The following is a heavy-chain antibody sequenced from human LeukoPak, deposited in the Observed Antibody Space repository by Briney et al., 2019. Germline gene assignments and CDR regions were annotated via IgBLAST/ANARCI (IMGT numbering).Heavy chain of an antibody. Sequence: QPGGSLRLSCAASGFTFSSYVMTWVRQAPGRGLEWVSSIGNSGRDTYYADSMKGRFTISRDNSKSTLFLHMSSLRAGDTAIYYCARYCGADSCYSGLDYWGQGALVTVSS. J-gene: IGHJ4*02. CDR1: GFTFSSYV. V-gene: IGHV3-23*01. CDR3: ARYCGADSCYSGLDY. CDR2: IGNSGRDT. D-gene: IGHD2-15*01.